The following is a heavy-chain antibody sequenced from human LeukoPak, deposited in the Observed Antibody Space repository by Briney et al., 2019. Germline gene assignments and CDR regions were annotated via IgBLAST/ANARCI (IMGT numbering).Heavy chain of an antibody. CDR1: GGSIRSDSYQ. CDR3: ARDLTIFGVAVFDY. Sequence: TASETLSLTCTVSGGSIRSDSYQWSWIRQSAGKGLEWIGSIYHSGSTYYNPSLKSRVTISVDTSKNQFSLKLSSVTAADTAVYYCARDLTIFGVAVFDYWGQGTLVTVSS. J-gene: IGHJ4*02. D-gene: IGHD3-3*01. V-gene: IGHV4-39*07. CDR2: IYHSGST.